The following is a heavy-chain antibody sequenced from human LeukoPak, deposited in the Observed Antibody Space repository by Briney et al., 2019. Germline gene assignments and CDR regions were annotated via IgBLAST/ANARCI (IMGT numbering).Heavy chain of an antibody. CDR2: ISSSSSYI. J-gene: IGHJ4*02. Sequence: GGSLRLSCAASGFTFSSYEMNWVRQAPGKGLEWVSSISSSSSYIYYADSVKGRFTISRDNAKNSLYLQMNSLRAEDTAVYYCARDERLLSFLKWGQGTLVTVSS. D-gene: IGHD3-3*01. CDR1: GFTFSSYE. V-gene: IGHV3-21*01. CDR3: ARDERLLSFLK.